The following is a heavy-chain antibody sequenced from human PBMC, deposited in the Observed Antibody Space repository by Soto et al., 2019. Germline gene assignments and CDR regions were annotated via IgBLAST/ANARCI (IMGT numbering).Heavy chain of an antibody. CDR3: ARGLRYFAQTAFDS. J-gene: IGHJ4*02. Sequence: PSETLSLTCAVSGGSISSGGYSWSWIRQPPGKGLEWIGCIYYSGSTYYSPSLKSRVTISVDTSKNQFSLKLSSVTAADTAVYFCARGLRYFAQTAFDSWGQGTLVTVSS. CDR2: IYYSGST. V-gene: IGHV4-30-2*03. D-gene: IGHD3-9*01. CDR1: GGSISSGGYS.